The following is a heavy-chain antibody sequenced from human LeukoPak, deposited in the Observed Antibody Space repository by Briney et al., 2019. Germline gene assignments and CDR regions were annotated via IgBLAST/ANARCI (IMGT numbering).Heavy chain of an antibody. Sequence: PGGSLRLSCVASVFAFNTQAMHWVRQAPGKGLEWLAVMSLDGSSIYYADSVRGRFTISRDNSKNTLFLQMSSLRVEDTAVYDWARDRGKLQYLDLGGQGTLLTVSS. J-gene: IGHJ4*02. CDR3: ARDRGKLQYLDL. D-gene: IGHD4-11*01. V-gene: IGHV3-30*15. CDR2: MSLDGSSI. CDR1: VFAFNTQA.